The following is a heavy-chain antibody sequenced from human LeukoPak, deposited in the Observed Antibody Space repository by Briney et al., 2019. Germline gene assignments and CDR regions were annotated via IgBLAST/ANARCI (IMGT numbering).Heavy chain of an antibody. Sequence: GGSLRLSCAASGFTFSSYAMSWVRQAPGKGLEWVSAISSSGGSTYYADSVKGRFTISRDNSKNTLYLQMNSLRAEDTAVYYCARDGAVAAGYFVYWGQGTLVTVSS. D-gene: IGHD6-19*01. J-gene: IGHJ4*02. CDR3: ARDGAVAAGYFVY. CDR2: ISSSGGST. V-gene: IGHV3-23*01. CDR1: GFTFSSYA.